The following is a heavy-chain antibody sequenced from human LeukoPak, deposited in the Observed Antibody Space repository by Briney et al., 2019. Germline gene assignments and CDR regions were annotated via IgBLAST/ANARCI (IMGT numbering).Heavy chain of an antibody. D-gene: IGHD3-22*01. J-gene: IGHJ4*02. CDR2: SDPEDVKT. CDR1: GYSLTELA. Sequence: ASVKVSCKISGYSLTELAIHWVRQAPGKGLEWMGGSDPEDVKTSFAEKFQGRVTFTEDTSTDTAFMELSRLRSDDTAVYYCATFQAYANSGHLRPYFDYWGQGALVTVSS. CDR3: ATFQAYANSGHLRPYFDY. V-gene: IGHV1-24*01.